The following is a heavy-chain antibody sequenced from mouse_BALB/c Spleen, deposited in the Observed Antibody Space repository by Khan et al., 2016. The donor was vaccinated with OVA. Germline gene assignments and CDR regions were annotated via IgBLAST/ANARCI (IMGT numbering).Heavy chain of an antibody. V-gene: IGHV5-6-5*01. CDR1: GLTFSIYA. CDR2: ISTGCST. D-gene: IGHD1-2*01. Sequence: EVELVESGGGLVKPGGSLELSCAATGLTFSIYAMSWVRQTPEQRLEWVASISTGCSTYYVHSVKGRFTISRDNARNMLYLRMSSMRSEDTAMYYCSRGDYHGRGYFDVWGAGTLVTVSS. CDR3: SRGDYHGRGYFDV. J-gene: IGHJ1*01.